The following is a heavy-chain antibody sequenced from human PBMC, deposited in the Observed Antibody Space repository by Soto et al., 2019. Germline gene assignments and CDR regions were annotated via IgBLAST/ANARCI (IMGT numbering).Heavy chain of an antibody. Sequence: VQLVESGGGLVQPGGSLRLSCSASGFTFSDYYMSWIRQAPGKGLEWVSYISSSSSYTNYADSVKGRFTISRDNAKNSLYLQMNSLRAEDTAVYYCARDGITRGYYYYYYGMDVWGQGTTVTVSS. J-gene: IGHJ6*02. V-gene: IGHV3-11*06. CDR1: GFTFSDYY. CDR2: ISSSSSYT. CDR3: ARDGITRGYYYYYYGMDV. D-gene: IGHD1-26*01.